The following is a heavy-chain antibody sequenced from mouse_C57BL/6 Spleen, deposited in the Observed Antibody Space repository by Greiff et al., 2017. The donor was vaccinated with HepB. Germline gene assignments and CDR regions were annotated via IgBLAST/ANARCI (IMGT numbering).Heavy chain of an antibody. D-gene: IGHD1-1*01. CDR1: GFTFSDYG. Sequence: DVKLVESGGGLVQPGGSLKLSCAASGFTFSDYGMAWVRQAPRKGPEWVAFISNLAYSIYYADTVTGRFTISRENAKNTLYLEMSSLRSEDTAMYYCARHERDYGFAYWGQGTLVTVSA. CDR3: ARHERDYGFAY. J-gene: IGHJ3*01. V-gene: IGHV5-15*01. CDR2: ISNLAYSI.